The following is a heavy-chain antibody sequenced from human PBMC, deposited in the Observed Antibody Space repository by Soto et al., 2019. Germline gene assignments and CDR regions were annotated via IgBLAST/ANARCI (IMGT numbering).Heavy chain of an antibody. V-gene: IGHV1-46*01. CDR1: GYTFTSYY. CDR3: ARETTNYDFWSGHDY. J-gene: IGHJ4*02. Sequence: ASVKVSCKASGYTFTSYYMHWVRQAPGQGLEWMGIINPSGGSTSYAQKFQGRVTMTRDTSTSTVYMELSSLRSEDTAVYYCARETTNYDFWSGHDYWGQGTLVTVSS. D-gene: IGHD3-3*01. CDR2: INPSGGST.